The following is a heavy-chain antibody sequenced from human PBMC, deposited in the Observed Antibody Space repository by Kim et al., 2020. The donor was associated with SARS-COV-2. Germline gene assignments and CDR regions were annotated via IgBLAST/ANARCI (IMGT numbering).Heavy chain of an antibody. CDR2: IYPGDSDT. D-gene: IGHD2-8*02. J-gene: IGHJ6*02. V-gene: IGHV5-51*01. CDR1: GYSFTSYW. CDR3: ARHLTTGQPLYYYYYYGMDV. Sequence: GESLKISCKGSGYSFTSYWIGWVRQMPGKGLEWMGIIYPGDSDTRYSPSFQGQVTISADKSISTAYLQWSSLKASDTAMYYCARHLTTGQPLYYYYYYGMDVWGQGTTFTVSS.